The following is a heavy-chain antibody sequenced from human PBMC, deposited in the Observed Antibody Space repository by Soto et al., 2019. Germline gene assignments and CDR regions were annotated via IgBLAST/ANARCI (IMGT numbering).Heavy chain of an antibody. CDR1: GGSITSSNW. CDR2: VHHSGST. CDR3: AGRSVTVTTPAFDY. D-gene: IGHD4-17*01. V-gene: IGHV4-4*02. Sequence: PSETLSLTCTVSGGSITSSNWWSWVRQPPGKGLEWIGEVHHSGSTYNNPSLKSRVTISVDNSKNQLSLNLNSVTAADTAVYYCAGRSVTVTTPAFDYWGQGTQVTVSS. J-gene: IGHJ4*02.